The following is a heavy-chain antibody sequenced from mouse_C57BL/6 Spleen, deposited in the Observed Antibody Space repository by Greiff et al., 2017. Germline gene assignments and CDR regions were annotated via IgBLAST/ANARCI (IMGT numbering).Heavy chain of an antibody. D-gene: IGHD1-1*01. CDR3: ARNPFTTVVATDAY. J-gene: IGHJ3*01. CDR2: LDPSDSYT. V-gene: IGHV1-69*01. CDR1: GYTFTSYW. Sequence: QVQLQQPGAELVMPGASVKLSCKASGYTFTSYWMHWVKQRPGQGLEWIGELDPSDSYTNYNQKFKGKSTLTVDKSSSTAYMQLSSLTSKDSAVYYCARNPFTTVVATDAYWGQGTLVTVSA.